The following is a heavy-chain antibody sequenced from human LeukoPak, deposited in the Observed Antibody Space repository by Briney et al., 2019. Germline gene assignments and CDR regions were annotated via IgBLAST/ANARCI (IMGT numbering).Heavy chain of an antibody. V-gene: IGHV4-34*01. CDR3: TSSLPADY. D-gene: IGHD1-14*01. J-gene: IGHJ4*02. CDR2: INHSGST. Sequence: MSSETLSLTCAVYGGSFSGYYWSWIRQPPGKGLEWIGEINHSGSTNYNPSLKSRVTISVDTSKNQFSLKLSSVTAADTAVYYCTSSLPADYWGQGTLVTVSS. CDR1: GGSFSGYY.